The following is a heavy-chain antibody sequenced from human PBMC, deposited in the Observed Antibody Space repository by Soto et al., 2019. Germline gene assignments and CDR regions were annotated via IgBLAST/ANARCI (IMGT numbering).Heavy chain of an antibody. CDR1: GFTFSSYS. CDR2: ISSSSSYI. D-gene: IGHD3-16*01. J-gene: IGHJ6*02. Sequence: EVQLVESGGGLVKPGGSLRLSCAASGFTFSSYSMNWVLQAPGKGLEWVSSISSSSSYIYYADSVKGRFTISRDNAKNSLYMQMNSLRAEDNAVYYCARDYAQNDCYCYVMDVWGQGSKVTGTS. CDR3: ARDYAQNDCYCYVMDV. V-gene: IGHV3-21*01.